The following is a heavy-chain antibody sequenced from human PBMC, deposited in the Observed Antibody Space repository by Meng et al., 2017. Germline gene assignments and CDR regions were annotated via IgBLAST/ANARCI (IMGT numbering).Heavy chain of an antibody. CDR1: GYTFTSYG. CDR2: IIPIFGTA. D-gene: IGHD3-22*01. J-gene: IGHJ1*01. V-gene: IGHV1-69*13. Sequence: SVKVSCKASGYTFTSYGISWVRQAPGQGLEWMGGIIPIFGTANYAQKFQGRVTITADESTSTAYMELSSLRSEDTAVYYCAELYYYDSSGYPGWGQGTLVTVSS. CDR3: AELYYYDSSGYPG.